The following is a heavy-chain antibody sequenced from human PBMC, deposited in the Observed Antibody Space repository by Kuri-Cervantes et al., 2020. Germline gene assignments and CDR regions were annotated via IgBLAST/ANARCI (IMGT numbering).Heavy chain of an antibody. D-gene: IGHD6-6*01. J-gene: IGHJ5*02. CDR3: AKLGSSLMGAAWFDP. CDR2: ISYDGSNK. Sequence: GESLKISCAASGFTFSSYAMHWVRQAPGKGLEWVAVISYDGSNKYYADSVKGRFTISRDNSKNTLYLQMNSLRAGDTAVYYCAKLGSSLMGAAWFDPWGQGTLVTVSS. V-gene: IGHV3-30-3*02. CDR1: GFTFSSYA.